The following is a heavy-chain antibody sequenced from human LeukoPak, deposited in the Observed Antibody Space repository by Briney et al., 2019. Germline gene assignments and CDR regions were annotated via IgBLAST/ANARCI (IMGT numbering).Heavy chain of an antibody. V-gene: IGHV4-34*01. J-gene: IGHJ5*02. Sequence: SETLSLTCAVYGGSFSGYYWSWIRQPPGKGLEWIGEINHSGSTNYNPSLKSRVTISVDTSKNQFSLKLSSVTAADTAVYYCARGAILWFGELLENWFDPWGQGTLVTVSS. CDR3: ARGAILWFGELLENWFDP. CDR2: INHSGST. D-gene: IGHD3-10*01. CDR1: GGSFSGYY.